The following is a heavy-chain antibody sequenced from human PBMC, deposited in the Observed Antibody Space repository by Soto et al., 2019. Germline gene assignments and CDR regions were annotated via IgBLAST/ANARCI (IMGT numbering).Heavy chain of an antibody. D-gene: IGHD5-18*01. CDR1: GYTFTNND. V-gene: IGHV1-8*01. Sequence: ASVKVSCKASGYTFTNNDVSWVRQATGQGLEWMGWMNPGSGDTGYEQKFQGRVTMTRDISIATDYMKLNSLTSEDTAIYYCARMESFGSLNWFDPWGQGTLVTVSS. CDR3: ARMESFGSLNWFDP. CDR2: MNPGSGDT. J-gene: IGHJ5*02.